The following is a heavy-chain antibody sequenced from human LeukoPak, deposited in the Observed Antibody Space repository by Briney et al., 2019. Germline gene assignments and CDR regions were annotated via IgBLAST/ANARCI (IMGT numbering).Heavy chain of an antibody. D-gene: IGHD3-3*01. Sequence: SVKVSCKASGGTFSSYAISWVRQAPGQGLEWMGGIIPIFGTANYARKFQGRVTITTDESTSTAYMELRSLRSEDTAVCYCARGRRGVVITNNWFDPWGQGTLVTVSS. CDR3: ARGRRGVVITNNWFDP. CDR2: IIPIFGTA. V-gene: IGHV1-69*05. J-gene: IGHJ5*02. CDR1: GGTFSSYA.